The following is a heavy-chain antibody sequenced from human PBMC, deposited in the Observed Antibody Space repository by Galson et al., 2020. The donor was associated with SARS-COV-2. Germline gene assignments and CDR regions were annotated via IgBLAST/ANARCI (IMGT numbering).Heavy chain of an antibody. CDR3: ARRAGPYASSHVDR. CDR2: VHYSGSI. Sequence: ETSETLSLTCSVSSGSISGNYWSWVRQPPGKGLEWIAHVHYSGSINYNPSLKSRLSISVDMSKNQFSLKLSSLTAAATAVYFCARRAGPYASSHVDRWGRGTLVTVSS. D-gene: IGHD3-10*02. V-gene: IGHV4-59*08. J-gene: IGHJ5*02. CDR1: SGSISGNY.